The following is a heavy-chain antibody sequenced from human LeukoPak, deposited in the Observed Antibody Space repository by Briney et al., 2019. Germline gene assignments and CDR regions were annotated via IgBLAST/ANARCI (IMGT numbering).Heavy chain of an antibody. D-gene: IGHD2-15*01. Sequence: SETLSLTCAVYGGSFSGYYWSWIRQPPGKGLEWIGYIYYSGSTNYNPSLKSRVTISVDTSKNQFSLKLSSVTAADTAVYYCARERYCSGGSCEGNWYFDLWGRGTLVTVSS. V-gene: IGHV4-59*01. CDR1: GGSFSGYY. CDR2: IYYSGST. CDR3: ARERYCSGGSCEGNWYFDL. J-gene: IGHJ2*01.